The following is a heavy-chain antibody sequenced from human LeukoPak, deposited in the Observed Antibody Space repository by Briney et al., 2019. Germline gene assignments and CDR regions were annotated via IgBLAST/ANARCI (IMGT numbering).Heavy chain of an antibody. V-gene: IGHV3-48*03. J-gene: IGHJ4*02. CDR2: ISSSGSTI. CDR1: GFTFSSYE. Sequence: GGSLRLSCAASGFTFSSYEMNWVRQAPGKGLEWVSYISSSGSTIYYADSVKGRFTISRDNAKNSLYLQMNSLRAEDTVVYYCARFAYCSSTSCLDYWGQGTLVTVSS. CDR3: ARFAYCSSTSCLDY. D-gene: IGHD2-2*01.